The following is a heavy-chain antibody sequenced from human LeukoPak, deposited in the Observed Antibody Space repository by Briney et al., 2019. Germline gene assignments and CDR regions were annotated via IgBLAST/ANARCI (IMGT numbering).Heavy chain of an antibody. V-gene: IGHV1-69*13. CDR2: IIPIFGTA. CDR3: ATGKAAPGPWFDP. J-gene: IGHJ5*02. Sequence: SVKVSCKASGGTFSSYAISWVRQAPGQGLEWMGGIIPIFGTANYAQKFQGRVTITADESTSTAYMELSSLRSEDTDVYYCATGKAAPGPWFDPWGQGTLVTVSS. D-gene: IGHD6-13*01. CDR1: GGTFSSYA.